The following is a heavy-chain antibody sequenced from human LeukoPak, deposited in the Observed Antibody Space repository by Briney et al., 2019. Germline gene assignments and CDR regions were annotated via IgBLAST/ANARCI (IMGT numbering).Heavy chain of an antibody. V-gene: IGHV3-30*18. Sequence: PGGSLRLSCAASGFTFSSYGMHWVRQAPGKGLEWVAVISYDGSNKYYAESVKGRFTISRDNSKNTLYLQMNSLRAEDTAVYYCAKGKHCSSTSCSSKYYYGMDVWGQGTTVTVSS. CDR3: AKGKHCSSTSCSSKYYYGMDV. D-gene: IGHD2-2*01. J-gene: IGHJ6*02. CDR1: GFTFSSYG. CDR2: ISYDGSNK.